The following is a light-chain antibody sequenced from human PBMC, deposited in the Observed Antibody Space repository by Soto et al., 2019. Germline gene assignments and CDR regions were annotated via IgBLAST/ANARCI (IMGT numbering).Light chain of an antibody. CDR1: QAIDSW. J-gene: IGKJ1*01. V-gene: IGKV1-12*01. CDR2: TGS. Sequence: DIQMTQSPSSVSSSVGDRVTITCRASQAIDSWLAWYQQKPGEAPKLLIFTGSLLHSGVPPRFSGSGSGTDFALTISSLQPEDFAIYYCQQTLSFPPTFGHGTKV. CDR3: QQTLSFPPT.